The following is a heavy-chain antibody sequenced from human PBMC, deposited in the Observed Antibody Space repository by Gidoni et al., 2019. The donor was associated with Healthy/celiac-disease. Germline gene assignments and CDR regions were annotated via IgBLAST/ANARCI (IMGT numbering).Heavy chain of an antibody. CDR2: INPNSGGT. CDR3: ARDGAWGIFLKYGMDV. CDR1: GYTFPGYY. Sequence: QVQLVQSGAEVKKPGASVKVSCKASGYTFPGYYMHWVRQAPGQGLEWMGWINPNSGGTNYAQKFQGRVTMTRDTSISTAYMELSRPRSDDTAVYYCARDGAWGIFLKYGMDVWGQGTTVTVSS. J-gene: IGHJ6*02. V-gene: IGHV1-2*02. D-gene: IGHD2-15*01.